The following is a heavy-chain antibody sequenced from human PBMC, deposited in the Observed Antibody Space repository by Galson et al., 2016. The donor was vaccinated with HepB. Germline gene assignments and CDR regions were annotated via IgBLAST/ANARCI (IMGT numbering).Heavy chain of an antibody. CDR1: GFTFSRYD. CDR3: ARESTGRGVDAFDI. CDR2: IGGAGDT. J-gene: IGHJ3*02. V-gene: IGHV3-13*04. D-gene: IGHD3-16*01. Sequence: SLRLSCAASGFTFSRYDIHWVRQVTGKGLQWVSAIGGAGDTYYSGSVKGRFTISRENAKNSLYLQMNSLTAGDTAVYHCARESTGRGVDAFDIWGQGTMVIVSS.